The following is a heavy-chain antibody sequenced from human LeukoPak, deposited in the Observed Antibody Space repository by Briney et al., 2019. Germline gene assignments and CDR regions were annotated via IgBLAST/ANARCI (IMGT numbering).Heavy chain of an antibody. Sequence: SETLSLTCAVSGGYISNWWSWVRQPPGKGLEWIGEIYHSGSTNSNPSLKDRVIISVDKSNNQFSLKLRSVTAADTAVYYCARHMEASGTRGFPDWGQGTLVTVSS. V-gene: IGHV4-4*02. D-gene: IGHD1-1*01. J-gene: IGHJ1*01. CDR1: GGYISNW. CDR3: ARHMEASGTRGFPD. CDR2: IYHSGST.